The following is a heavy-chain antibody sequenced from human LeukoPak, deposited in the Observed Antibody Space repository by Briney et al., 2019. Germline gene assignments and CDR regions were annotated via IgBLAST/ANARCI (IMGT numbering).Heavy chain of an antibody. CDR2: INPSGGST. D-gene: IGHD4-17*01. CDR3: ARDRPLRDAFDI. J-gene: IGHJ3*02. Sequence: ASVKVSCKASGYTFTSYYMHWVRQAPGQGLEWMGIINPSGGSTSYAQKFQGRVTMTRDTTTSTVYMELSSLRSEDTAVYYCARDRPLRDAFDIWGQGTMVTVSS. V-gene: IGHV1-46*01. CDR1: GYTFTSYY.